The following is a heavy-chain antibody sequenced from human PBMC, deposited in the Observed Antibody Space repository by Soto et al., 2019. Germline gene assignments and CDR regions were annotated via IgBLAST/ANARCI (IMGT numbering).Heavy chain of an antibody. J-gene: IGHJ4*02. CDR2: INAGNGNT. CDR3: ARAVAVPADFDY. D-gene: IGHD6-19*01. V-gene: IGHV1-3*05. CDR1: GYSFTSYA. Sequence: QVQLVQSGAEEKKPGASVKVSCKASGYSFTSYAMHWVRQAPGQGLEWMGWINAGNGNTKYSQKFQGRVTITRDTSASRAYMELSSLISEDTALYYCARAVAVPADFDYWGQGTLVTVSS.